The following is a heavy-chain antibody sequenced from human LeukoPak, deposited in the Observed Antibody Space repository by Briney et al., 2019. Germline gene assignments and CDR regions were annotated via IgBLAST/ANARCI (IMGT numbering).Heavy chain of an antibody. CDR3: ARDHFIVVVPAAMSPSDYYGMDV. D-gene: IGHD2-2*01. CDR2: ISYDGSNK. J-gene: IGHJ6*02. Sequence: PGGSLRLSCAASGFTFSSYSMNWVRQAPGKGLEWVAVISYDGSNKYYADSVKGRFTISRDNSKNTLYLQMNSLRAEDTAVYYCARDHFIVVVPAAMSPSDYYGMDVWGQGTTVTVSS. V-gene: IGHV3-30*03. CDR1: GFTFSSYS.